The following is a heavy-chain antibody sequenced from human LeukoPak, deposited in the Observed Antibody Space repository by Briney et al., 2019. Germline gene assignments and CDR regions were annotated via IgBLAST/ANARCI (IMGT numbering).Heavy chain of an antibody. V-gene: IGHV4-4*07. D-gene: IGHD6-13*01. Sequence: SETLSLTCTVSGGSISSYYWSWIRQPAGEGLEWIGRIYTSGSTNYNPSLKSRVTMSVDTSKNQFSLKLSSVTAADTAVYYCARDSIAAAGWAFDIWGQGTMVTVSS. CDR3: ARDSIAAAGWAFDI. J-gene: IGHJ3*02. CDR1: GGSISSYY. CDR2: IYTSGST.